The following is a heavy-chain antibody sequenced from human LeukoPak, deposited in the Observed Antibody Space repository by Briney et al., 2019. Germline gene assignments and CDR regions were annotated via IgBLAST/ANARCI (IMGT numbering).Heavy chain of an antibody. CDR1: GFTVRSNY. V-gene: IGHV3-66*01. D-gene: IGHD3-22*01. CDR2: IYSGGST. CDR3: ARVSYYDSSGYRDY. Sequence: GGSLRLSCAASGFTVRSNYMSWVRQAPGKGLEWVSVIYSGGSTYYADSVKGRFTISRDNSKNTLYLQMNSLRAEDTAVYYCARVSYYDSSGYRDYWGQGTLVTVSS. J-gene: IGHJ4*02.